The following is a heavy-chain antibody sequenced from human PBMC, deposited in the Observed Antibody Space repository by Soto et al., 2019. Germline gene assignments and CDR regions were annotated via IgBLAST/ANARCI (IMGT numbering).Heavy chain of an antibody. CDR2: IYYSGGA. CDR3: GRVVEGATRHTDFDS. CDR1: GVSIHNSHSF. J-gene: IGHJ5*01. Sequence: SETLSLTCAVSGVSIHNSHSFWGWIRQPPGKGLEFIGSIYYSGGANYNPSLKSRVTISLDTSKNQFSLTVNSVTAADTAIYYCGRVVEGATRHTDFDSWGQGTLVTVS. V-gene: IGHV4-39*01. D-gene: IGHD2-15*01.